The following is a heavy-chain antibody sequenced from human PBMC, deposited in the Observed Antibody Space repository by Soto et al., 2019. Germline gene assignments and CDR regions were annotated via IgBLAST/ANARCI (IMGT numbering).Heavy chain of an antibody. J-gene: IGHJ5*02. CDR3: ARGNYDILTGPLGWFAP. V-gene: IGHV4-31*03. CDR1: GGSISSGGYY. D-gene: IGHD3-9*01. CDR2: IYYSGST. Sequence: SETLSLTCTVSGGSISSGGYYWSWIRQHPGKGLEWIGYIYYSGSTYYNPSLKSRVTISVDTSKNQFSLKLSSVTAADTAVYYCARGNYDILTGPLGWFAPWGQGTLVTVSS.